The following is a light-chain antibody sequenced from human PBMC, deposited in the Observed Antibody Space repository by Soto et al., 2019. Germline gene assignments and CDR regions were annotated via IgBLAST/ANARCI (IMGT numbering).Light chain of an antibody. CDR3: LQHNNYPWT. V-gene: IGKV1-6*01. J-gene: IGKJ1*01. CDR2: AAS. CDR1: QGIGND. Sequence: AIQMTQSPSSLSASVGDRVTITCRASQGIGNDLGWYQRKPGKAPKLLIYAASNLQSGIPSRFSGSGSGTDFILTIGGLQPEDFATYYCLQHNNYPWTFGQGTKVDI.